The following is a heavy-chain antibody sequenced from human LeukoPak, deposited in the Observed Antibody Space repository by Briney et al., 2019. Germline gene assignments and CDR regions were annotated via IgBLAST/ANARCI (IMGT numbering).Heavy chain of an antibody. D-gene: IGHD4-17*01. J-gene: IGHJ4*02. V-gene: IGHV3-74*01. CDR1: GFTFSGYR. CDR3: ARNPPDYGDSRGDY. Sequence: PGGSLRLSCAASGFTFSGYRMHWVRQAPGKGLVWVSRINSDGSTTSYADSVKGRFTISRDNAKNTLYLQMNSLRAEDTAVYYCARNPPDYGDSRGDYWGQGTLVTVSS. CDR2: INSDGSTT.